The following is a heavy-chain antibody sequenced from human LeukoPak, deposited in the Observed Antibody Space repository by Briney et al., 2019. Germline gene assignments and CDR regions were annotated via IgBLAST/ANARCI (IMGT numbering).Heavy chain of an antibody. V-gene: IGHV3-48*01. J-gene: IGHJ4*02. CDR3: AKDQSDRIAAAGLDY. Sequence: GGSLRLSCAASGFTFSSYSMNWVRQAPGKGLEWVSYISSSSSTIYYADSVKGRFTISRDNAKNSLYLQMNSLRAEDTAVYYCAKDQSDRIAAAGLDYWGQGTLVTVSS. D-gene: IGHD6-13*01. CDR1: GFTFSSYS. CDR2: ISSSSSTI.